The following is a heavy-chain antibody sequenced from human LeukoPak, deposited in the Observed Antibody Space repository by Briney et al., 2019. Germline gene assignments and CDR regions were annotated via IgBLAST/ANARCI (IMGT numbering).Heavy chain of an antibody. V-gene: IGHV3-7*01. J-gene: IGHJ6*03. CDR1: GFTFSSYW. CDR3: ARDTLFYDFWSGYNMDV. CDR2: IKQDGSEK. D-gene: IGHD3-3*01. Sequence: QSGGSLRLSCAASGFTFSSYWMSWVRQAPGKGLEWVANIKQDGSEKYYVDSVKGRFTISRDNAKNSLYLQMNSLRAEDTAVYYCARDTLFYDFWSGYNMDVWGKGTTVTVSS.